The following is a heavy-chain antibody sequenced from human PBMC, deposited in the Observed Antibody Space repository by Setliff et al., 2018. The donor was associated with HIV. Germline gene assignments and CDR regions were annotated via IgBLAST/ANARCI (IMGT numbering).Heavy chain of an antibody. CDR2: ISGGGGKT. J-gene: IGHJ4*02. D-gene: IGHD3-3*01. CDR3: AKDRITGYYNFWSGPNFDY. Sequence: PGGSLRLSCVGSGFTFSNHWMRWVRQAPGKGLEWVSAISGGGGKTDYADSVKGRFTISRDNAKNTLYLQMNSLRADDTAVYYCAKDRITGYYNFWSGPNFDYWGQGTLVTVSS. CDR1: GFTFSNHW. V-gene: IGHV3-23*01.